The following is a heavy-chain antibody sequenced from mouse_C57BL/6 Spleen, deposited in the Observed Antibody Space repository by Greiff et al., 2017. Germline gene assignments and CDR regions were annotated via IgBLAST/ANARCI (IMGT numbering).Heavy chain of an antibody. CDR1: GFTFSSYA. Sequence: EVKLVESGGGLVKPGGSLKLSCAASGFTFSSYAMSWVRQTPEKRLEWVATISDGGSYTYYPDNVKGRFTISRDNAKNNLYLQMSNLKSEDTAMYYCARRAHYGSSYFDYWGQGTTLTVSS. D-gene: IGHD1-1*01. V-gene: IGHV5-4*03. CDR3: ARRAHYGSSYFDY. CDR2: ISDGGSYT. J-gene: IGHJ2*01.